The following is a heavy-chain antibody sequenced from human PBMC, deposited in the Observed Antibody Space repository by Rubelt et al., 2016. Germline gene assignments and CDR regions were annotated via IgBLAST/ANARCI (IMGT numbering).Heavy chain of an antibody. CDR2: INHSGST. CDR1: GGSFSGYY. CDR3: ARGRYYYDSSGLSWFDP. J-gene: IGHJ5*02. D-gene: IGHD3-22*01. Sequence: QVQLQQWGAGLLKPSETLSLTCAVYGGSFSGYYWSWIRQPPGKGLEWIGEINHSGSTNYNPSLKSRVTISVDTSMNQFSLKRRSVTAADTAVYYCARGRYYYDSSGLSWFDPWGQGTLVTVSS. V-gene: IGHV4-34*01.